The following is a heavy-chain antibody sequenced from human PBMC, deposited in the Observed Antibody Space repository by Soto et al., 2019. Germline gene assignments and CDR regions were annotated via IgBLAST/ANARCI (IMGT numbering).Heavy chain of an antibody. CDR2: ISSSGNT. CDR3: AGREFASSSFHYYYYAVDV. D-gene: IGHD6-6*01. J-gene: IGHJ6*02. CDR1: DGSISNFY. V-gene: IGHV4-59*12. Sequence: SETLSLTCTVSDGSISNFYWSWIRQPPGKGLEWIGYISSSGNTNFNPSLKSRVAISADTSRSQFSLRVTSVTAADTAVYYCAGREFASSSFHYYYYAVDVWGQGTTVTVSS.